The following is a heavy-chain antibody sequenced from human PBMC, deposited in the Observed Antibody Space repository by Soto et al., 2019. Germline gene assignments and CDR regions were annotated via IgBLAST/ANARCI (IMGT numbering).Heavy chain of an antibody. J-gene: IGHJ5*02. D-gene: IGHD2-2*01. CDR1: GFTFSSYG. CDR3: ARDKMVVIPAAPNWFEH. Sequence: GGSLRLSCAASGFTFSSYGMHWVRQAPGKGLEWVAVIWYDGSNKYYADSVKGRFTISRDNSKNTLYLQMNSLRAEDTAVYYCARDKMVVIPAAPNWFEHWGQGTQVTVSS. V-gene: IGHV3-33*01. CDR2: IWYDGSNK.